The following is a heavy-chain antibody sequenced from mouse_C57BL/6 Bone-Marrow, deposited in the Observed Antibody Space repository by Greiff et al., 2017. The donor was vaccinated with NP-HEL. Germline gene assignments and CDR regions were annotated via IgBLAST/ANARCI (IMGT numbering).Heavy chain of an antibody. J-gene: IGHJ3*01. V-gene: IGHV1-4*01. CDR3: ARPNWAWFAY. CDR1: GYTFTSYT. D-gene: IGHD4-1*01. Sequence: QVQLKQSGAELARPGASVKMSCKASGYTFTSYTMHWVKQRPGQGLEWIGYINPSSGYTKYNQKFKDKATLTADKSSSTAYMQLSSLTSEDAAVYYCARPNWAWFAYWGQGTLVTVSA. CDR2: INPSSGYT.